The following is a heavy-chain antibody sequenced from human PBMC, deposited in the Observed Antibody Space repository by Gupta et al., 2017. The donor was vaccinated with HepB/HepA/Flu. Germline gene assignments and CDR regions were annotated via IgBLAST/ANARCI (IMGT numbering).Heavy chain of an antibody. CDR3: ASKSSGWYIDYYYYGMDV. CDR1: GGTFSSYA. V-gene: IGHV1-69*04. D-gene: IGHD6-19*01. CDR2: IIPILGIA. J-gene: IGHJ6*02. Sequence: QVQLVQSGAEVKKPGSSVKVSCKASGGTFSSYAISWVRQAPGQGLEWMGRIIPILGIANYAQKFQGRVTITADKSTSTAYMELSSLRSEDTAVYYCASKSSGWYIDYYYYGMDVWGQGTTVTVSS.